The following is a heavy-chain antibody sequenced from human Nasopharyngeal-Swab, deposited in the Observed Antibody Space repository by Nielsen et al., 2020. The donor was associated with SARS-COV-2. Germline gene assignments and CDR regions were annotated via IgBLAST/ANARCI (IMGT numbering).Heavy chain of an antibody. CDR1: GYTFTGYY. J-gene: IGHJ5*02. D-gene: IGHD6-13*01. V-gene: IGHV1-2*04. CDR2: INPNSGGT. Sequence: ASVKVSCKASGYTFTGYYMHWVRQAPGQGLEWMGWINPNSGGTNYAQKFQGWVTMTRDTSISTAYMELSRLRSDDTAVYYCARELPSRRIAAAGRKGHWFDPWGQGTLVTVSS. CDR3: ARELPSRRIAAAGRKGHWFDP.